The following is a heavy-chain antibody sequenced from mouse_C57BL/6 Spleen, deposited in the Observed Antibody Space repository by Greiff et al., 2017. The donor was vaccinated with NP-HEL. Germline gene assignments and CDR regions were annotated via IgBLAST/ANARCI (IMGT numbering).Heavy chain of an antibody. CDR2: IHPSDSDT. CDR1: GYTFTSYW. Sequence: VQLQQPGAELVKPGASVKVSCKASGYTFTSYWMHWVKQRPGQGLEWIGRIHPSDSDTNYNQKFKGKATLTVDKSSSTAYMQLSSLTSEDSAVYYCAIIYYYGSSYDAMDYWGQGTSVTVSS. D-gene: IGHD1-1*01. V-gene: IGHV1-74*01. J-gene: IGHJ4*01. CDR3: AIIYYYGSSYDAMDY.